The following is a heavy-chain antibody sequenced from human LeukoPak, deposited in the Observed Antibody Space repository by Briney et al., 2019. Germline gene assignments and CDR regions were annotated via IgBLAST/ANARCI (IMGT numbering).Heavy chain of an antibody. CDR3: ARVPSTIFGVVMTFDY. V-gene: IGHV3-21*01. J-gene: IGHJ4*02. CDR2: ISSSSSYI. Sequence: GGSLRLSCAASGFTFSSYSMNWVRQAPGKGLEWVSSISSSSSYIYYADSVKGRFTISRDNAKNSLYLQMNSLRAEDTAVYYCARVPSTIFGVVMTFDYWGQGTLVTVSS. D-gene: IGHD3-3*01. CDR1: GFTFSSYS.